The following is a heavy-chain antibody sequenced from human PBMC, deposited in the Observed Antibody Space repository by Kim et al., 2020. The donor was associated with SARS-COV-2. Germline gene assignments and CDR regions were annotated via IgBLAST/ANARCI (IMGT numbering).Heavy chain of an antibody. CDR2: INPSGGST. J-gene: IGHJ5*02. Sequence: ASVKVSCKASGYTFTSYYMHWVRQAPGQGLEWMGIINPSGGSTSYAQKFQGRVTMTRDTSTSTVYMELSSLSSEDTAVYYCARGAAITDHVGWFDPWGQGTLVTVSS. V-gene: IGHV1-46*01. CDR1: GYTFTSYY. D-gene: IGHD2-2*01. CDR3: ARGAAITDHVGWFDP.